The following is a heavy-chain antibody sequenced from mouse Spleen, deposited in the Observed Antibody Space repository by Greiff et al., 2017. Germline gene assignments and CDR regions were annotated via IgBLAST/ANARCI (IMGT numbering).Heavy chain of an antibody. CDR1: GFTFSSYG. Sequence: EVMLVESGGDLVKPGGSLKLSCAASGFTFSSYGMSWVRQTPDKRLEWVATISSGGSYTYYPDSVKGRFTISRDNAKNTLYLQMSSLKSEDTAMYYCARHGITTVVDYFDYWDQGTTLTVSS. D-gene: IGHD1-1*01. J-gene: IGHJ2*01. CDR2: ISSGGSYT. V-gene: IGHV5-6*01. CDR3: ARHGITTVVDYFDY.